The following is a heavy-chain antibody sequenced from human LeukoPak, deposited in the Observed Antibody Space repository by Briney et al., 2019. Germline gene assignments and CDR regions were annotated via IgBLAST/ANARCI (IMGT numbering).Heavy chain of an antibody. J-gene: IGHJ4*02. CDR3: ARDYYDSSGYYQFDY. V-gene: IGHV4-31*03. Sequence: SQTLSLTCTVSGGSISSGDYYWSWIRQPPGKGLEWIGYIYYSGSTYYNPSLKSRVTISVDTSKNQFSLKLSSVTAADTAVYYCARDYYDSSGYYQFDYWGQGTLVTVSS. CDR1: GGSISSGDYY. CDR2: IYYSGST. D-gene: IGHD3-22*01.